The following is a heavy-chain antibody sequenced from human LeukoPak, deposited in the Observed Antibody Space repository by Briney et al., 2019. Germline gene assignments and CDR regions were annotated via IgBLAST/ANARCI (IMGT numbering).Heavy chain of an antibody. D-gene: IGHD2-21*01. Sequence: GGSLRLSCAASGFTFSSYRMNWVRQAPGKGLEWVASIKQDGSNKYYVDSVKGRFTISRDNAKNSLYLQMNSLRAEDTAVYYCARGLPKCDYWGQGTLVTVSS. V-gene: IGHV3-7*01. CDR3: ARGLPKCDY. J-gene: IGHJ4*02. CDR2: IKQDGSNK. CDR1: GFTFSSYR.